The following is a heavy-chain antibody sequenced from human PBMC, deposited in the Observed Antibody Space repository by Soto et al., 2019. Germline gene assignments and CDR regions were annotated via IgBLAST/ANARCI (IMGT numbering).Heavy chain of an antibody. J-gene: IGHJ4*02. CDR3: AKAALRYFDWLPPDY. CDR1: GFTFDDYA. Sequence: EVQLVESGGGLVQPGRSLRLSCAASGFTFDDYAMHWVRQAPGKGLEWVSGISWNSGSIGYADSVKGRFTISRDNAKNSLYLQMNSLRAEDTALYYCAKAALRYFDWLPPDYWGQGTLVTVSS. D-gene: IGHD3-9*01. V-gene: IGHV3-9*01. CDR2: ISWNSGSI.